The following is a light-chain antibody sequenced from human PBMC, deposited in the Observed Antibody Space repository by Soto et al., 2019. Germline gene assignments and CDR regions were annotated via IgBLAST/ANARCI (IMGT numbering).Light chain of an antibody. V-gene: IGKV3-11*01. CDR2: NAT. CDR3: QQGSHWPT. J-gene: IGKJ5*01. CDR1: QSIHTS. Sequence: LTESPATLSLSPGERATLSCRASQSIHTSLAWYQEKPGQRPRLFVYNATARGTGIPSRFSGSGSEIAFTLTIRSLEPEDVAYCYCQQGSHWPTFGQGTSLDI.